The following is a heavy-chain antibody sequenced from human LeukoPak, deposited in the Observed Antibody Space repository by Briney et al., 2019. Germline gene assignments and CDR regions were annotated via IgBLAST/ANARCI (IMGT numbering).Heavy chain of an antibody. CDR1: GGSFSGYY. Sequence: PSETLSLTCAVYGGSFSGYYWSWIRQPPGKGLEWIGEINHSGSTNYNPSLKSRVTISVDTSKNQFSLKLSSVTAADTAVYYCASGSFDRWSVAFDYWGQGTLVTVSS. V-gene: IGHV4-34*01. CDR3: ASGSFDRWSVAFDY. CDR2: INHSGST. J-gene: IGHJ4*02. D-gene: IGHD4-23*01.